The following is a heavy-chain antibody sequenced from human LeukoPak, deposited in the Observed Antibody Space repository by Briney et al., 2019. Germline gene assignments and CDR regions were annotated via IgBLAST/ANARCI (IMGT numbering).Heavy chain of an antibody. CDR2: INPNSGGT. D-gene: IGHD3-3*01. Sequence: ASVKVSCKASGYTFTGYYMHWVRQAPGQGFEWMGWINPNSGGTNYAQKFQGRVTMTRDTSIGTAYMELSRLRSDDTAVYYCARGQFLGWSLDYWGQGTLVTVSS. J-gene: IGHJ4*02. CDR1: GYTFTGYY. CDR3: ARGQFLGWSLDY. V-gene: IGHV1-2*02.